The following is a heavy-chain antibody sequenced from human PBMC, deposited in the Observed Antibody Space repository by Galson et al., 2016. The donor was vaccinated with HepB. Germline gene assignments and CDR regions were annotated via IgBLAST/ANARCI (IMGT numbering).Heavy chain of an antibody. CDR3: ARRSSAAMISFFDH. V-gene: IGHV1-46*01. CDR1: GYTFTNYY. D-gene: IGHD1-26*01. CDR2: INPFDGGT. Sequence: SVKVSCKASGYTFTNYYIHWVRQAPGQGLEWMGAINPFDGGTSYAQRFQGRVTMTTDTSTTTVYMDLSRLRSEDTAVFYCARRSSAAMISFFDHWGRGTLVTVSS. J-gene: IGHJ4*02.